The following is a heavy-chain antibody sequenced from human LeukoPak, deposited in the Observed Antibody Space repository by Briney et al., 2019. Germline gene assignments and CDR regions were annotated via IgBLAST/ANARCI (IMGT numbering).Heavy chain of an antibody. CDR1: GFTFRRHA. V-gene: IGHV3-23*01. D-gene: IGHD5-12*01. CDR2: IGADGDST. Sequence: GGSLRLSCAASGFTFRRHAMNWVRQFPGKGLEWVSSIGADGDSTYYADSVKGRFTVSRDNSKNTLFLQMKSLRAEDMAVYYCVCEASGYDSPNWFDPWGQGTLVTVSS. J-gene: IGHJ5*02. CDR3: VCEASGYDSPNWFDP.